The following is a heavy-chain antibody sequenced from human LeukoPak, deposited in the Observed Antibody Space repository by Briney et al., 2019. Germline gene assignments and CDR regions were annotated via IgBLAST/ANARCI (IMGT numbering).Heavy chain of an antibody. Sequence: RTGGSLRLSCAASGFTFSDYYMSWIRQAPGKGLEWVSYISSSSSYTNYADSVKGRFTISRDNAKNSLYLQMNSLRAEDTAVYYCARDPRAIAAAGAYFDYWGQGTLVTVSS. V-gene: IGHV3-11*05. CDR3: ARDPRAIAAAGAYFDY. CDR2: ISSSSSYT. D-gene: IGHD6-13*01. J-gene: IGHJ4*02. CDR1: GFTFSDYY.